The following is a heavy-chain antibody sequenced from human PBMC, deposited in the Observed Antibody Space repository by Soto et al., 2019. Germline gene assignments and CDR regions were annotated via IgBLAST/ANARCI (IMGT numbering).Heavy chain of an antibody. V-gene: IGHV4-61*03. CDR1: GASVSSGDYY. CDR2: IYFSGAT. Sequence: QVQLQEAGPGLVKPSETPALNCSVSGASVSSGDYYWSWIRQPPGKGLEWIGYIYFSGATSYDPSLKRRVSISIDTFKNHFSLKLKSVTAADTALYYCDRVHADDSSGYDLDYWGQGLLVSVSS. J-gene: IGHJ4*02. D-gene: IGHD6-19*01. CDR3: DRVHADDSSGYDLDY.